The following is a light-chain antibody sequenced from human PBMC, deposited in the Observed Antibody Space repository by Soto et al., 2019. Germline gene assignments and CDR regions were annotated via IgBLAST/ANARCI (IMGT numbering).Light chain of an antibody. CDR3: SSYAGSNTVI. CDR2: EVT. Sequence: QSVLTQPPSASGSPGQSVTISCTGTSSDVGAYNYVSWYQQHPGKAPKLMIHEVTKRPSGVPDRFSGSKSGNTASLTVSGLQAGDEADYYCSSYAGSNTVIFGGGTKLTVL. V-gene: IGLV2-8*01. CDR1: SSDVGAYNY. J-gene: IGLJ2*01.